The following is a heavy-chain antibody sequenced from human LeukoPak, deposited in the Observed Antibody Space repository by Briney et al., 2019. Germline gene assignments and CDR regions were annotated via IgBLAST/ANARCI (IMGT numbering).Heavy chain of an antibody. CDR1: GGSISSGSYY. D-gene: IGHD6-6*01. J-gene: IGHJ4*02. CDR3: ARDYSSSGFDY. V-gene: IGHV4-61*02. CDR2: IYTSGST. Sequence: PSETLSLTCTVSGGSISSGSYYWSWIRQPAGKGLEWIGRIYTSGSTNYNPSLKSRVTISVDTSKNQFSLKLSSVTAADTAVYYCARDYSSSGFDYWGQGTLVTVSS.